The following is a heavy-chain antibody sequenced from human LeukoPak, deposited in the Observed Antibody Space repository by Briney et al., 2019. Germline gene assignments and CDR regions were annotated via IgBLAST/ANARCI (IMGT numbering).Heavy chain of an antibody. CDR1: GFTFSSYA. CDR2: ISGSGGST. V-gene: IGHV3-23*01. D-gene: IGHD3-10*01. Sequence: GGPLRLSRAASGFTFSSYAMSWVRQAPGKGLEWVSAISGSGGSTYYADSVKGRFTISRDNSKNTLYLQMNSLRAEDTAVYYCAKGYGSGSSKGSIDYWGQGTLVTVSS. J-gene: IGHJ4*02. CDR3: AKGYGSGSSKGSIDY.